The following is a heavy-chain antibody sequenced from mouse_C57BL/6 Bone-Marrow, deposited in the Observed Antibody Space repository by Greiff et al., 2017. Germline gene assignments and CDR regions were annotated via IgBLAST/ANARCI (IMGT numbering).Heavy chain of an antibody. J-gene: IGHJ2*01. Sequence: QVQLQQSGPELVKPGASVKISCKASGYAFSSSWMNWVKQRPGKGLEWIGRFYPGDGDTNYNGKFKGKATLTADKSSSTAYMQLSSLTSEDSAVYYCARRDHYYGSHDYWGQGTTLTVSS. CDR1: GYAFSSSW. CDR2: FYPGDGDT. CDR3: ARRDHYYGSHDY. D-gene: IGHD1-1*01. V-gene: IGHV1-82*01.